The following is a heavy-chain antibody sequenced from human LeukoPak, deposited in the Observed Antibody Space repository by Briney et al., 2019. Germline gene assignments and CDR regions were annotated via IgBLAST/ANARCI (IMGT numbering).Heavy chain of an antibody. J-gene: IGHJ4*02. V-gene: IGHV3-23*01. Sequence: GGSLRLSCAASGFSFSGYAMSWVRQAPGKGLEWVSAISGSGGSTYYADSVKGRFTISRDNSKNRLYLQMHSLRAEDTAVYYCASRANWAISYFDYWGQGTLVTVSS. D-gene: IGHD4/OR15-4a*01. CDR3: ASRANWAISYFDY. CDR2: ISGSGGST. CDR1: GFSFSGYA.